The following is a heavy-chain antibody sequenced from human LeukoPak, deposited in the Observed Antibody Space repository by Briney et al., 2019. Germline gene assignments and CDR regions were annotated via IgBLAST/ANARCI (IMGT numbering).Heavy chain of an antibody. CDR1: GGSISSYY. Sequence: SETLSLTCTVSGGSISSYYWSWIRQPPGKGLEWIGYIYYSGSTNYNPSLKSRVTISVDKSKNQFSLKLSSVTAADTAVYYCASLGFHGAFDIWGQGTMVTVSS. J-gene: IGHJ3*02. D-gene: IGHD5-24*01. CDR2: IYYSGST. V-gene: IGHV4-59*12. CDR3: ASLGFHGAFDI.